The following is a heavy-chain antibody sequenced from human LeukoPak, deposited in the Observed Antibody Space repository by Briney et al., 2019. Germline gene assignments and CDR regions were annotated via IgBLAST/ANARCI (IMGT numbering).Heavy chain of an antibody. Sequence: ASVKVSCKASGYTFTGYYMHWVRQAPGQGLEWMGWINPNSGGTNYAQKFQGRVTMTRDTSISTAYMELSRLRSDDTAVYYCARGRGPIYYYDSSGYYNWFDPWGQGTLVAVSS. CDR3: ARGRGPIYYYDSSGYYNWFDP. D-gene: IGHD3-22*01. CDR2: INPNSGGT. J-gene: IGHJ5*02. V-gene: IGHV1-2*02. CDR1: GYTFTGYY.